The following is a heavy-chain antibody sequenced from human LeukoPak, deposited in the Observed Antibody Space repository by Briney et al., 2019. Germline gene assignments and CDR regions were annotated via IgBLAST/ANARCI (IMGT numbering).Heavy chain of an antibody. J-gene: IGHJ4*02. Sequence: GGSLRLSCAASGFTFSSYGMHWVRQAPVKGLEWVTVIWYDGSNKYYADSVKARFTISRDNSKNTLYLQMNSLRAEDTAVYYCARDPASYYYDSSGYRWGQRTLVTVSS. V-gene: IGHV3-33*01. CDR3: ARDPASYYYDSSGYR. CDR2: IWYDGSNK. D-gene: IGHD3-22*01. CDR1: GFTFSSYG.